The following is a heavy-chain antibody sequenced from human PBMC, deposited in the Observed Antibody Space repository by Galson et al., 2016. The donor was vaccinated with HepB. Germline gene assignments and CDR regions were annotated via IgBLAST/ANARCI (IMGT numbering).Heavy chain of an antibody. CDR2: IYYNGST. Sequence: ETLSLTCTVSGGSISSYYWSWIRQPPGKGLEWIGYIYYNGSTNYNPSLKSRVTISVDTSKNQFSLKLTSVTAADTAVYDFARDRTTRGFDPWGQGTLVTVSS. CDR3: ARDRTTRGFDP. V-gene: IGHV4-59*01. J-gene: IGHJ5*02. D-gene: IGHD4-17*01. CDR1: GGSISSYY.